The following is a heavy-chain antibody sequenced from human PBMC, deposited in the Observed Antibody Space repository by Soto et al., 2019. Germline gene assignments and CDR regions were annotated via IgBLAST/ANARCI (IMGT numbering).Heavy chain of an antibody. CDR1: GFTVSSNY. CDR3: ARENYYYGMDV. J-gene: IGHJ6*02. Sequence: PGGSLRLSCAASGFTVSSNYMSWVRQAPGKGLEWVSVINAGGTTYYADSVKGRFSISRDDSKNTLYLQMNSLRAEDTAVYYCARENYYYGMDVWGQGTTVTVSS. CDR2: INAGGTT. V-gene: IGHV3-66*01.